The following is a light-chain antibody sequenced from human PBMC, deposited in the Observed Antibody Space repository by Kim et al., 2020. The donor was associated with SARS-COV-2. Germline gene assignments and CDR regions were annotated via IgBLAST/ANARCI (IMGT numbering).Light chain of an antibody. J-gene: IGKJ2*01. Sequence: EIVLTQSPGTLSLSPGERATLSCRASQSVSSSYLAWYQHKPGQAPRLLLYGASSRATGIPDRFSGSGSGTDFTLTINRLEPEDLAVYYCQQYGSSPYTFGQGTKLEI. CDR2: GAS. CDR3: QQYGSSPYT. CDR1: QSVSSSY. V-gene: IGKV3-20*01.